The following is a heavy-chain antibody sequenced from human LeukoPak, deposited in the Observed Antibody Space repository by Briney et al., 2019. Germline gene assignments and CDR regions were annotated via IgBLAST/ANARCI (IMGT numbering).Heavy chain of an antibody. CDR2: IYYTGNT. CDR1: GGSISSSIYY. J-gene: IGHJ6*02. CDR3: ARLPHYYYYGMDV. Sequence: SETLSLTCTVSGGSISSSIYYWGWIRQPPGKGLEWIGSIYYTGNTYYNPSLESGVTISVDTSKNQFSLKLSSVTAADTAVYYCARLPHYYYYGMDVRGQGTTVTVSS. V-gene: IGHV4-39*01.